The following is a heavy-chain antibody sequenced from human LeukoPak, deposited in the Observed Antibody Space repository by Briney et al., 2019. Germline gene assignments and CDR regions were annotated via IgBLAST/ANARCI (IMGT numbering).Heavy chain of an antibody. J-gene: IGHJ4*02. CDR1: GFTFSSYS. D-gene: IGHD6-13*01. V-gene: IGHV3-48*01. Sequence: PGGSLRLSCAASGFTFSSYSMNWVRQAPGKGLEWVSYISSSSTIYYADSVKGRFTVSRDNAKNSLYLQMNSLRAEDTTVYYCARDGSSWLEPCFDYWGQGTLVTVSS. CDR2: ISSSSTI. CDR3: ARDGSSWLEPCFDY.